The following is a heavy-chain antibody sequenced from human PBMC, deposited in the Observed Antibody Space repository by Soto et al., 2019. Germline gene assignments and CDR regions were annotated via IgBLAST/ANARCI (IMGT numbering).Heavy chain of an antibody. D-gene: IGHD3-10*01. Sequence: LRLSCAASGFTFSSYSMNWVRQAPGKGLEWVSYISSSSSTIYYADSVKGRFTISRDNAKNSLYLQMNSLRDEDTAVYYCARDLEYYYGSGSYYSRYYYYGMDVWGQGTTVTV. V-gene: IGHV3-48*02. J-gene: IGHJ6*02. CDR3: ARDLEYYYGSGSYYSRYYYYGMDV. CDR2: ISSSSSTI. CDR1: GFTFSSYS.